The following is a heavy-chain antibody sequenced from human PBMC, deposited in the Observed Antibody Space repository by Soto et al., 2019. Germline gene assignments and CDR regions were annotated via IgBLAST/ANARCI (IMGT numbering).Heavy chain of an antibody. CDR1: GFTFSSYA. V-gene: IGHV3-30-3*01. CDR3: ARDAFPTIFGGVYYYGMDV. J-gene: IGHJ6*02. CDR2: ISYDGSNK. D-gene: IGHD3-3*01. Sequence: GGPLRLSCAASGFTFSSYAMHWVRQAPGKGLEWVAVISYDGSNKYYADSVKGRFTISRDNSKNTLYLQMNSLRAEDTAVYYDARDAFPTIFGGVYYYGMDVWGQGTTVTVSS.